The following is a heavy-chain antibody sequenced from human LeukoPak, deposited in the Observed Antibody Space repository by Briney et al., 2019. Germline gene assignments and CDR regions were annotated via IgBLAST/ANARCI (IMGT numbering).Heavy chain of an antibody. V-gene: IGHV4-38-2*01. CDR1: GYSISSGYY. D-gene: IGHD1-1*01. CDR2: IYHSGST. Sequence: SETLSLTCAVSGYSISSGYYWGWIRQPPGKGLEWIGSIYHSGSTYYNPSLKSRVTISVDTSKNQFSLKLSSVTASDTAVYYCARRPGYGASDIWGQGTMVTVSS. J-gene: IGHJ3*02. CDR3: ARRPGYGASDI.